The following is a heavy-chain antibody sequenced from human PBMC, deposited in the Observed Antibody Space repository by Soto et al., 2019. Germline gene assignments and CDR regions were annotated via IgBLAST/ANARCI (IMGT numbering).Heavy chain of an antibody. CDR1: GLTLSSYW. V-gene: IGHV3-74*01. CDR3: ARDAGRGGNY. J-gene: IGHJ4*02. D-gene: IGHD1-26*01. Sequence: EVQLVESGGGLVQPGGSLRLSCAASGLTLSSYWMHWGRQAPGKGLVWVSRINSVGSNTGYADSVKSRFPISRDNSKNTLYLKMNSLGAEDTAVYYCARDAGRGGNYWGQGTLVTVSS. CDR2: INSVGSNT.